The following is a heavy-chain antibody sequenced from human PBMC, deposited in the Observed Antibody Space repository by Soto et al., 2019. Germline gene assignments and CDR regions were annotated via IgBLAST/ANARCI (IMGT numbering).Heavy chain of an antibody. Sequence: QVQLVQSGAEVKKPGSSVKVSCKASGGTFSSYAISWWRQAPGQGLEWMGGIIPIYGTANYAQKFQGRVTITADESTRTAYMELSSLRSEATAVYYCARAMGFVFVPAAISDAFDIWGQGTMVTVSS. D-gene: IGHD2-2*02. V-gene: IGHV1-69*12. CDR1: GGTFSSYA. CDR2: IIPIYGTA. CDR3: ARAMGFVFVPAAISDAFDI. J-gene: IGHJ3*02.